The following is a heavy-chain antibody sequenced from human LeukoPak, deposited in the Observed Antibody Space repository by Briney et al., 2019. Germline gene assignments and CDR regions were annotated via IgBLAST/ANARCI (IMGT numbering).Heavy chain of an antibody. D-gene: IGHD3-10*01. CDR2: ISSSSSTI. CDR1: GFTFSSYS. V-gene: IGHV3-48*01. Sequence: PGGSLRLSCAASGFTFSSYSMNWVRQAPGKGLEWVSYISSSSSTIYYADSVKGRFTISRDNAKNSLYLQMNSLRAEDTAVYYCARDSPPFVLWFGELLFAAFDIWGQGTMVTVSS. J-gene: IGHJ3*02. CDR3: ARDSPPFVLWFGELLFAAFDI.